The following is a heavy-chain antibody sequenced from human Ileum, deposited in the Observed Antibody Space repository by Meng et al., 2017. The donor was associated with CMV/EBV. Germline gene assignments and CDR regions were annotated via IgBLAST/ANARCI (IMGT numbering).Heavy chain of an antibody. CDR2: IFFSGNT. J-gene: IGHJ5*02. CDR3: ARFRIAALGNLFDP. D-gene: IGHD6-13*01. CDR1: GASISSGDYY. Sequence: HVQPRESAPGLAKPSSTFSLSCTVSGASISSGDYYWSWIRQPPGKGLEWIGYIFFSGNTYYNPSLNNRVIISIDTPRNQFSLKVDSVTAADTAVYYCARFRIAALGNLFDPWGHGTLVTASS. V-gene: IGHV4-30-4*08.